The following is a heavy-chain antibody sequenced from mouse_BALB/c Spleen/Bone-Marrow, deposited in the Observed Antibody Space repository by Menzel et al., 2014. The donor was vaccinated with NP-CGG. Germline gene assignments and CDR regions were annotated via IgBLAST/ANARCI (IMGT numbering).Heavy chain of an antibody. V-gene: IGHV5-4*02. J-gene: IGHJ4*01. D-gene: IGHD2-1*01. CDR3: ARDGNFAMDY. Sequence: EVKLVESGGGLVKPGGSLKLPCAVSGFTFSDYYMYWVRRNPEKRLEWVATINDGGSYTYYPDSVKGRFTISRDNAKNNLYLQMSSLKSEDTAMYYCARDGNFAMDYWGQGTSVTVSS. CDR1: GFTFSDYY. CDR2: INDGGSYT.